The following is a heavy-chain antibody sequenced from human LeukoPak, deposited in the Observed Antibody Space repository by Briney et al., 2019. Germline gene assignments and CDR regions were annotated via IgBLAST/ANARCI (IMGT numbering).Heavy chain of an antibody. J-gene: IGHJ3*02. V-gene: IGHV3-7*01. Sequence: GGSLRLSCAASGFTFSSYSMSWVRQAPGKGPEWVAHIKENGNEQYYADSVKGRFTISRDNVKQSLGLQMNSLRVEDTAVYYCARGPGDFDASDIWGQGTMVTVSS. CDR2: IKENGNEQ. CDR1: GFTFSSYS. CDR3: ARGPGDFDASDI. D-gene: IGHD1-14*01.